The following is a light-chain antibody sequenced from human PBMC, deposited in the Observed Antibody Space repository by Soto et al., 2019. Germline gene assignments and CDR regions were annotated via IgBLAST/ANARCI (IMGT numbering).Light chain of an antibody. J-gene: IGLJ3*02. CDR3: AAWDDSLIAWV. CDR2: SNN. Sequence: QSVVTQPPSASGTPGQRVTISCSGGRSNIGRNTVNWYQQLPGTAPKLLIYSNNQRPSGVPDRFSGSKSDTSASLAISGLQSEDEGDYYCAAWDDSLIAWVFGGGTKVTVL. V-gene: IGLV1-44*01. CDR1: RSNIGRNT.